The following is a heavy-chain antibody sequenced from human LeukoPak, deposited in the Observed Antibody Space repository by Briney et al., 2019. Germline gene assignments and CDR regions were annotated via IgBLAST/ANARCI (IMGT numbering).Heavy chain of an antibody. J-gene: IGHJ4*02. CDR1: GGSISSYY. D-gene: IGHD2/OR15-2a*01. V-gene: IGHV4-59*01. CDR2: IYYSGSP. CDR3: ARDSPPQRN. Sequence: SETLSLTCTVSGGSISSYYWSWIRQPPGKGLEWIGYIYYSGSPNYNPSLKSRVTISVDTSKNQFSLKLSSVTAADTAVYYCARDSPPQRNWGQGTLVTVSS.